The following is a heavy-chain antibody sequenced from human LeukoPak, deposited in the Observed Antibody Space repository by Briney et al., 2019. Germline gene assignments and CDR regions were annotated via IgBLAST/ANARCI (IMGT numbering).Heavy chain of an antibody. Sequence: RPSETLSLTCTVSGGSISSSTYYWVWIRQPPGKGLDWVGSIYYSGSTYYNPSLKSRVTISVDTSKNQFSLKLSSVTAADTAVYYCARGRSYCSSTSCYRPLAVAARPLDYWGQGTLVTVSS. CDR1: GGSISSSTYY. CDR2: IYYSGST. J-gene: IGHJ4*02. V-gene: IGHV4-39*01. D-gene: IGHD2-2*01. CDR3: ARGRSYCSSTSCYRPLAVAARPLDY.